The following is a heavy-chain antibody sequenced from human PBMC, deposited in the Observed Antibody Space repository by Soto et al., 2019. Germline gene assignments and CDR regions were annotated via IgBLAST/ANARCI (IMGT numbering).Heavy chain of an antibody. CDR2: IYYSGST. D-gene: IGHD3-22*01. CDR1: GGSISSYY. Sequence: SETLSLTCTVSGGSISSYYWSWIRQPPGKGLEWIGYIYYSGSTNYNPSLKSRVTISVDTSKNQFSLKLSSVTAADTAVYYCARSKNRKEGWLIFDYWGQGTLVTVSS. CDR3: ARSKNRKEGWLIFDY. V-gene: IGHV4-59*01. J-gene: IGHJ4*02.